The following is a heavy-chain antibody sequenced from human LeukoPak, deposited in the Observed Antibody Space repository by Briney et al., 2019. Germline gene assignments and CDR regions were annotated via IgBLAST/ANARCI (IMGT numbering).Heavy chain of an antibody. D-gene: IGHD3-22*01. CDR3: ARSDDSSGYYLPKLYFDY. CDR2: IYYSGST. CDR1: GGSISSGGYS. V-gene: IGHV4-31*03. J-gene: IGHJ4*02. Sequence: PSETLSLTCTVSGGSISSGGYSWSWIRQRPGKGLEWIGYIYYSGSTYYNPSLKSRVTISVDTSKNQFSLKLSSVTAADTAVYYCARSDDSSGYYLPKLYFDYWGQGTLVTVSS.